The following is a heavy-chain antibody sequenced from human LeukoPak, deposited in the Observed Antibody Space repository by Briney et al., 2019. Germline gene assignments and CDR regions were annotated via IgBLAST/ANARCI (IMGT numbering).Heavy chain of an antibody. CDR2: IYYSGST. CDR3: ARYRRYCSGGSCYSAWFDP. D-gene: IGHD2-15*01. CDR1: GGSISSSY. J-gene: IGHJ5*02. V-gene: IGHV4-59*12. Sequence: SETLSLTCTVSGGSISSSYWSWIRQPPGKGLEWIGYIYYSGSTNYNPSLKSRVTISVDTSKNQFSLKLSSVTAADTAVYYCARYRRYCSGGSCYSAWFDPWGQGTLVTVSS.